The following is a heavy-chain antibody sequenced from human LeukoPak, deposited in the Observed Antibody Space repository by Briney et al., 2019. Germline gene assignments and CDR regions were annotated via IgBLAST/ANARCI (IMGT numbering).Heavy chain of an antibody. Sequence: PSGTLSLTCAVSGVSISSNLWWTWVRQPPGKGLEWIAEIHHSGSINYNPSLKSRVTISVDKAKNQFSLNLNSVTAADTAMYYCTRANGYGLIDYWGQGTLVTVSS. CDR3: TRANGYGLIDY. D-gene: IGHD3-16*01. CDR1: GVSISSNLW. V-gene: IGHV4-4*02. CDR2: IHHSGSI. J-gene: IGHJ4*02.